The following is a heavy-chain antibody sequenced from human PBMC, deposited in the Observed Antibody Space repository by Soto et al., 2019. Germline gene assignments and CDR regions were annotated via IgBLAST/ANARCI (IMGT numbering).Heavy chain of an antibody. V-gene: IGHV3-21*01. CDR2: ISSSSSYI. Sequence: ESGGGLVKPGGSLRLSCAASGFTFSSYSMNWVRQAPGKGLEWVSSISSSSSYIYYADSVKGRFTISRDNAKNSLYLQMNSLRAEDTAVYYCARGGYSGYHYYYGMDVWGQGTTVTVSS. CDR1: GFTFSSYS. J-gene: IGHJ6*02. D-gene: IGHD5-12*01. CDR3: ARGGYSGYHYYYGMDV.